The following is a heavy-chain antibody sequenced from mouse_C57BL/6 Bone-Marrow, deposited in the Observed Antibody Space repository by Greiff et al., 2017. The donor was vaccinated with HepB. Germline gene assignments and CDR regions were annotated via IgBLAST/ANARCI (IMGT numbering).Heavy chain of an antibody. V-gene: IGHV1-4*01. CDR3: AREGFYY. CDR1: GYTFTSYT. J-gene: IGHJ2*01. CDR2: INPSSGYT. Sequence: QVHVKQSGAELARPGASVKMSCKASGYTFTSYTMHWVKQRPGQGLEWIGYINPSSGYTKYNQKFKDKATLTVDKSSSTAYMQLRSLTSEDSAVYYSAREGFYYWGQGTTLPVSS.